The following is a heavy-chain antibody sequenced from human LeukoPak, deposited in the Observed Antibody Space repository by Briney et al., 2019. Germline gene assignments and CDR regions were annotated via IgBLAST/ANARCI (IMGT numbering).Heavy chain of an antibody. CDR3: ARGVRGQLLYYYYMDV. CDR2: IDRSGRIT. Sequence: PGGSLRLSCAGSGYSFGMHAMDWVRQAPGKGLEWLSYIDRSGRITYYGDSVKGRFTISRDNAKNSLYLQMNSLRVEDTAVYYCARGVRGQLLYYYYMDVWGKGSTVAVSS. V-gene: IGHV3-48*04. D-gene: IGHD2-2*01. J-gene: IGHJ6*03. CDR1: GYSFGMHA.